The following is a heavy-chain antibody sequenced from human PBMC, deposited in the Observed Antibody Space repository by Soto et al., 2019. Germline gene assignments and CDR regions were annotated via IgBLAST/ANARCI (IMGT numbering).Heavy chain of an antibody. J-gene: IGHJ4*02. CDR2: INAGNGNT. CDR3: ARSIVLVTALDY. D-gene: IGHD2-21*02. CDR1: GYTFTSYA. Sequence: QVQLVQSGAEEKKPGASVKVSCKASGYTFTSYAMHWVRQAPGQRLEWMGWINAGNGNTKYSQKFQGRVTITSDTSAISAYMELSGVRSEDTAVYYCARSIVLVTALDYWGQGTLVTVSS. V-gene: IGHV1-3*05.